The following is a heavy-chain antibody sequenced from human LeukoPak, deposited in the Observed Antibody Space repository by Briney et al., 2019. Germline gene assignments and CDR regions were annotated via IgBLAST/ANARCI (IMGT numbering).Heavy chain of an antibody. CDR2: INNDGSGT. V-gene: IGHV3-74*01. Sequence: GGSLRLSCAASGFTFSSYWMHWVRQAPGKGLVWVSVINNDGSGTNYADSVKGRFTIFRDNAKNSLSLQMNSLRADDTAVYYCAREVLGTASAFDYWGQGTLVTVSS. CDR1: GFTFSSYW. D-gene: IGHD1-1*01. CDR3: AREVLGTASAFDY. J-gene: IGHJ4*02.